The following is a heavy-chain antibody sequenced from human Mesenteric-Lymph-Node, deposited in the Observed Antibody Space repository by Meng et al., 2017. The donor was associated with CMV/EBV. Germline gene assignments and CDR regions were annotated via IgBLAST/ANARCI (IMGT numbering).Heavy chain of an antibody. J-gene: IGHJ4*02. CDR1: GGSISSYY. D-gene: IGHD3-3*01. CDR3: ARLITIFGVVIPDYFDY. V-gene: IGHV4-59*01. CDR2: IYYSGST. Sequence: SETLSLTCTVSGGSISSYYWSWIRQPPGKGLEWIGYIYYSGSTNYNPSLKSRVTISVDTSKNQFSRKLSSVTAADTAVYYCARLITIFGVVIPDYFDYWGQGTLVTVSS.